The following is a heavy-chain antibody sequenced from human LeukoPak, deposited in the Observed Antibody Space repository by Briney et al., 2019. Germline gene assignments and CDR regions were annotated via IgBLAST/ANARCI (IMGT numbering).Heavy chain of an antibody. Sequence: PGRSLRLSCAASGFTFSSYGMHCVRHAPGKGLEGVASISYDGSNEYYGDSVKGRFSVSRDNSKNTLYLHMNSQRAEDTAVYYCAKEREMATRYYFDYWGQGTLVTVSS. D-gene: IGHD5-24*01. V-gene: IGHV3-30*18. J-gene: IGHJ4*02. CDR1: GFTFSSYG. CDR3: AKEREMATRYYFDY. CDR2: ISYDGSNE.